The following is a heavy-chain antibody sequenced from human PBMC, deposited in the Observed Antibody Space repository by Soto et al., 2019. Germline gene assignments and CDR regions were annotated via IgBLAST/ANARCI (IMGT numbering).Heavy chain of an antibody. CDR2: IDIGGDT. D-gene: IGHD6-13*01. J-gene: IGHJ4*02. V-gene: IGHV3-13*01. Sequence: WGSLRLSCAASGFIFSSYDMHWVRQITGKGLEWVSTIDIGGDTYYRRSVKGRFTISIETVKNSLYLQMSTLRGADTAVYYCARASAAGHVDYLGQGTLVNVSS. CDR3: ARASAAGHVDY. CDR1: GFIFSSYD.